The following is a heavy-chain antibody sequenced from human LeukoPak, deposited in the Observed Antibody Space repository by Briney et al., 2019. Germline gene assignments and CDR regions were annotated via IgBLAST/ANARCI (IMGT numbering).Heavy chain of an antibody. Sequence: SETLSLTCTVSGGSISSSSYYWGWIRQPPGKGLEWIGSIYYSGSTYYNPSLKSRVTISVDTSKNQFSLKLSSVTAADTAVYYCARDPGYSYGYGVSYWGQGTLVTVSS. V-gene: IGHV4-39*07. D-gene: IGHD5-18*01. CDR3: ARDPGYSYGYGVSY. J-gene: IGHJ4*02. CDR1: GGSISSSSYY. CDR2: IYYSGST.